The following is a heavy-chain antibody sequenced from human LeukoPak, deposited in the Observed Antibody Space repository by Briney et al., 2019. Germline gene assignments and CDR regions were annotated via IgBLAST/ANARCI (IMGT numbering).Heavy chain of an antibody. J-gene: IGHJ4*02. CDR2: ITGSDGRA. V-gene: IGHV3-23*01. D-gene: IGHD3-22*01. CDR3: AKGPQLGSGYHPDY. Sequence: GGSLRLFCGASGFTFSNAAMTWVRQAPGKGLEWVSTITGSDGRAYYEDSVKGRFTISRDYSKNTLHLQMNSLRVEDTAKYYCAKGPQLGSGYHPDYWGQGTLVIVSS. CDR1: GFTFSNAA.